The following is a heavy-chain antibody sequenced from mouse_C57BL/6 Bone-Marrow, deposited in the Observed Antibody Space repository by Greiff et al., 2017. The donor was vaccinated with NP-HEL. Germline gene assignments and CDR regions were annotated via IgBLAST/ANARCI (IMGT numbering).Heavy chain of an antibody. CDR2: IDPANGNT. Sequence: VQLQQSVAELVRPGASVKLSCTASGFNIKNTYMHWVKQRPEQGLEWIGRIDPANGNTKYAPKFQGKATITADTSSNTAYLQLSSLTSEDKAIYYCARWGTTVVEGAWFAYWGQGTLVTVSA. CDR1: GFNIKNTY. CDR3: ARWGTTVVEGAWFAY. J-gene: IGHJ3*01. V-gene: IGHV14-3*01. D-gene: IGHD1-1*01.